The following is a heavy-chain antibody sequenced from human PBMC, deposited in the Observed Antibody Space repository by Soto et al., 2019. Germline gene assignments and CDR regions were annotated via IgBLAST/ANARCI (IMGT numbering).Heavy chain of an antibody. CDR1: GFTFSTHA. D-gene: IGHD6-13*01. V-gene: IGHV3-30-3*01. CDR2: VSFDGSNK. Sequence: QVQLVASGGGVVQPGRSLRLSCAASGFTFSTHAMHWVRQAPGKGLECVAIVSFDGSNKYYADSVKGRFTISRDNSKNTLYLQMSGLTPENTAFYYCVRDQTVITTAGGGGIDRWGQGTLVSVSS. J-gene: IGHJ5*02. CDR3: VRDQTVITTAGGGGIDR.